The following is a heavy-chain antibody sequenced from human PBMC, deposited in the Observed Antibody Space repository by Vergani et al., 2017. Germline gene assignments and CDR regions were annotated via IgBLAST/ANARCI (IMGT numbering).Heavy chain of an antibody. Sequence: EVQLLESGGGLVQPGGSLRLSCAASGFTFSSYAMSWVRQAPGKGLEWVSAISGSGGSTYYADSVKGRFTISSDNSKNTLYLQMNSLIAEDTAVYYCAKDLNFYGSGSYLDYWGQGTLVTVSS. D-gene: IGHD3-10*01. J-gene: IGHJ4*02. CDR2: ISGSGGST. CDR3: AKDLNFYGSGSYLDY. V-gene: IGHV3-23*01. CDR1: GFTFSSYA.